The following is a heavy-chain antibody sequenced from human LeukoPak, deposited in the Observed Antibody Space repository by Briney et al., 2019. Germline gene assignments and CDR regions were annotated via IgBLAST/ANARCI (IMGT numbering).Heavy chain of an antibody. CDR2: IYYSGST. Sequence: SETLSLTCTVSGGSISSYYWSWIRQPPGKGLEWIGYIYYSGSTNYNPSLKSRVTISVDTSKNQFSLKLSSVTAADTAVYYCARDENPYSGYDDYYYYGMDVWGQGTTVTVSS. CDR3: ARDENPYSGYDDYYYYGMDV. J-gene: IGHJ6*02. CDR1: GGSISSYY. D-gene: IGHD5-12*01. V-gene: IGHV4-59*01.